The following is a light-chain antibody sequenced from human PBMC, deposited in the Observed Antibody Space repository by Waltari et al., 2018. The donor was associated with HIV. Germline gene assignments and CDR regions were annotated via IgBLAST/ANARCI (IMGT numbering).Light chain of an antibody. J-gene: IGLJ1*01. CDR3: QVWDSSSDHPV. V-gene: IGLV3-21*04. CDR1: NIGRKS. Sequence: SYVLTQPPPVSVAPGKTARITCGGNNIGRKSVHWYQQKTAQAPVLVIYYDSDRPTGSPEGFSGSNSGNTATLTISRVEAGDEADYYCQVWDSSSDHPVFGTGTKVTVL. CDR2: YDS.